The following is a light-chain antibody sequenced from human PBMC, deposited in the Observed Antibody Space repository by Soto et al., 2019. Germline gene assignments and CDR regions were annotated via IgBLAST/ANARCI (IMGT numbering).Light chain of an antibody. V-gene: IGKV3-15*01. Sequence: EIVMTQSPVTLSVSPGERATLSCRASQSVGSNLDWYQQKPGQAPRLLVYSSSTRATDVPARLTGSGSGTEFTLTVSSLQSEDVAVYFCQHYTQWPRFTFGQGTRLESK. CDR1: QSVGSN. CDR3: QHYTQWPRFT. CDR2: SSS. J-gene: IGKJ2*01.